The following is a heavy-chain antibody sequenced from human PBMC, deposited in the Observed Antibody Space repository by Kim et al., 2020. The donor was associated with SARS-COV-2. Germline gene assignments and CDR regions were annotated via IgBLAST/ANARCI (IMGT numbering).Heavy chain of an antibody. CDR1: GGSISSSSYY. V-gene: IGHV4-39*01. J-gene: IGHJ5*02. Sequence: SETLSLTCTVSGGSISSSSYYWGWIRQPPGKGLEWIGSIYYSGSTYYNPSLKSRVTISVDTSKNQFSLKLSSVTAADTAVYYCARFVVVTAIAERTFDPWGQGTLVTVSS. CDR3: ARFVVVTAIAERTFDP. D-gene: IGHD2-21*02. CDR2: IYYSGST.